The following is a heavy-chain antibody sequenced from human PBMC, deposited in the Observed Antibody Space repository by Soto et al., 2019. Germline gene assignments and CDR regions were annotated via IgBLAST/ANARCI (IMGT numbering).Heavy chain of an antibody. CDR1: GFSLTTSGVG. D-gene: IGHD3-3*01. CDR2: IYWDDDK. CDR3: AHRVLRAVFGLVTTTAIYFDF. V-gene: IGHV2-5*02. Sequence: QITLNESGPTVVKPTETLTLTCTFSGFSLTTSGVGVGWVRQSPGKAPEWLAFIYWDDDKRYSTSLRGRLTITKDTSKNQVVLTMAHVDPADTATYYCAHRVLRAVFGLVTTTAIYFDFWGQGTPVVVSS. J-gene: IGHJ4*02.